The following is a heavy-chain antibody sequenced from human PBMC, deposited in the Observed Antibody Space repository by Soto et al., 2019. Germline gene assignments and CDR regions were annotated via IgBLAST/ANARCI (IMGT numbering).Heavy chain of an antibody. CDR2: IGSDGTTI. CDR3: AKSWYEYLEY. CDR1: EFTFSSYE. J-gene: IGHJ4*02. Sequence: GGSLRLSCGASEFTFSSYEMIWVRQAPGKGLEWISYIGSDGTTIYYADSVKGRFTISRDNTKKSLDLQMNSLRGEDTAVYYCAKSWYEYLEYWGQGTLVTVSS. V-gene: IGHV3-48*03. D-gene: IGHD6-13*01.